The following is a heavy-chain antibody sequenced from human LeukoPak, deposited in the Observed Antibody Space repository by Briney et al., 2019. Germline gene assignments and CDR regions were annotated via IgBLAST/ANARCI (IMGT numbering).Heavy chain of an antibody. Sequence: ASVKVSCKASGGTFSSYAISWVRQAPGQGLEWMGIINPSGGSTSYAQKFQGRVTMTRDTSTSTVYMELSSLRSEDTAVYYCARDAAGDYYFDYWGQGTLVTVSS. J-gene: IGHJ4*02. D-gene: IGHD3-10*01. CDR3: ARDAAGDYYFDY. CDR2: INPSGGST. V-gene: IGHV1-46*01. CDR1: GGTFSSYA.